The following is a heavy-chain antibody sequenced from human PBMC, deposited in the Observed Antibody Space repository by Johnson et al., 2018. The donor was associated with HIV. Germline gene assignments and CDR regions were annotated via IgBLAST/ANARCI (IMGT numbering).Heavy chain of an antibody. CDR2: IKQDGSEK. J-gene: IGHJ3*02. CDR3: ARETDIAPYSGSYPTQAFDI. Sequence: VQLVESGVGLVQPGGSLRLSCAASGFTFSSYWMSWVRQAPGKGLEWVANIKQDGSEKYYVDSVKGRFTISRDNAKNSLYLQMNSLRAEDTAVYYCARETDIAPYSGSYPTQAFDIWGQGTMVTVSS. CDR1: GFTFSSYW. D-gene: IGHD1-26*01. V-gene: IGHV3-7*05.